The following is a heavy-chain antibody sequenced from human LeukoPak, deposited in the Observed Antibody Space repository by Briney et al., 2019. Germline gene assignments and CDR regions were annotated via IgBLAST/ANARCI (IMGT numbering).Heavy chain of an antibody. CDR3: ARMTTVTTFSGDVDYFDY. D-gene: IGHD4-17*01. CDR2: ISWNSGSI. CDR1: GFTFSSYA. V-gene: IGHV3-9*01. Sequence: PGGSLRLSCAASGFTFSSYAMSWVRQAPGKGLEWVSGISWNSGSIGYADSVKGRFTISRDNAKNSLYLQMNSLRAEDTALYYCARMTTVTTFSGDVDYFDYWGQGTLVTVSS. J-gene: IGHJ4*02.